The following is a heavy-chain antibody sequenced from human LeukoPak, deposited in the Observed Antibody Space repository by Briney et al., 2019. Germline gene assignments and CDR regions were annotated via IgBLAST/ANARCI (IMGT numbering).Heavy chain of an antibody. CDR3: AKARLYCSSGTCSDHPATLTGMDV. D-gene: IGHD2-15*01. V-gene: IGHV3-23*01. CDR2: ITNSGVTT. J-gene: IGHJ6*02. Sequence: GGSLRLSCTASGFIFSSFAMHWVRQAPGKGLEWVSLITNSGVTTHYADSVKGRFTISRDNSRSTLYLQLNSLRADDTALYYCAKARLYCSSGTCSDHPATLTGMDVWGQGTTVTVSS. CDR1: GFIFSSFA.